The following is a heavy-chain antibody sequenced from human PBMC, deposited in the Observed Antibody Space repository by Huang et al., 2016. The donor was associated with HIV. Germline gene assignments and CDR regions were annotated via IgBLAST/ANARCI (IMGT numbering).Heavy chain of an antibody. CDR2: IRQDGSEK. J-gene: IGHJ6*02. V-gene: IGHV3-7*01. Sequence: LVESGGGLVRPGGSLRLSCAGSTVTFSAYWMTWVRQCPGQGLEGVASIRQDGSEKHYVDSVEGRFNISRDNGKKLLFLEMRSLGVDDTAVYFCATKADAMDVWGQGITVIVSS. D-gene: IGHD2-8*01. CDR3: ATKADAMDV. CDR1: TVTFSAYW.